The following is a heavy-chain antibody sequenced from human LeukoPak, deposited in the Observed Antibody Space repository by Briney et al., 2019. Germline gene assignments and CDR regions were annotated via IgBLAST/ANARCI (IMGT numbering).Heavy chain of an antibody. CDR3: ARAGHMVRGVTMVDY. J-gene: IGHJ4*02. D-gene: IGHD3-10*01. CDR1: GYTFTSYY. V-gene: IGHV1-46*01. CDR2: INPSGGST. Sequence: GASVTVSFKASGYTFTSYYMHWVRQAPGQGLEWMGIINPSGGSTSYAQKFQGRVTMTRDTSTSTVYMELSSLRSEDTAVYSCARAGHMVRGVTMVDYWGQGTLVTVSS.